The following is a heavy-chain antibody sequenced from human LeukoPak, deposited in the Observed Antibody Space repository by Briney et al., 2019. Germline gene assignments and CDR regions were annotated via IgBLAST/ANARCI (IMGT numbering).Heavy chain of an antibody. Sequence: GGSLRLSCTASGFTFGDYAMSWFRQAPGKGLEWVGFIRSKAYGGTTEYAASVKGRSTISRDDSKSIAYLQMNSLKTEDTAVYYCAKDWGYYYYMDVWGKGTTVTVSS. V-gene: IGHV3-49*03. CDR2: IRSKAYGGTT. D-gene: IGHD3-16*01. CDR1: GFTFGDYA. J-gene: IGHJ6*03. CDR3: AKDWGYYYYMDV.